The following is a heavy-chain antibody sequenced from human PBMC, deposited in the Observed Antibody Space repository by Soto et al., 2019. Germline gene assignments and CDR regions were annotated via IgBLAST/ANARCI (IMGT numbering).Heavy chain of an antibody. D-gene: IGHD3-10*01. CDR3: ARGLAVRGSYGLDV. V-gene: IGHV4-30-2*01. CDR1: GASISRGGSS. CDR2: IYHNGIT. Sequence: QLQLQESGPGLVKPSQTLSLTCAVSGASISRGGSSGSWIRQAPGTGLEWIGYIYHNGITNYNPSLKSRVTISVDKSQNQFTLSLKFVTAADTAVYYCARGLAVRGSYGLDVWGQGTTVTVSS. J-gene: IGHJ6*02.